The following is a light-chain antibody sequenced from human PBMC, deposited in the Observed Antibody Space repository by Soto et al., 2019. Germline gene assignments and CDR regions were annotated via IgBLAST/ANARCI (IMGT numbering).Light chain of an antibody. V-gene: IGLV1-40*01. J-gene: IGLJ2*01. CDR2: GNT. Sequence: QSVLTQPPSLSGAPGQNIIISCTGGGSNIGAGFYVHWYQQLPGTAPKLLIYGNTNRPSGVPDRFSGSKSGTSASLVITGLQAEDEADYYCQSYDTGLSGPVVFGGGTQLTVL. CDR1: GSNIGAGFY. CDR3: QSYDTGLSGPVV.